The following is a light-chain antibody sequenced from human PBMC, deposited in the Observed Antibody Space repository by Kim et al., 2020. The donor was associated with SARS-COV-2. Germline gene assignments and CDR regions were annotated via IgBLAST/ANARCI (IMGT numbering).Light chain of an antibody. CDR3: QQRSNWPLT. V-gene: IGKV3-11*01. CDR2: DAS. CDR1: QSVSSY. Sequence: EIVLTQSPATLSLSPGERATLSCRASQSVSSYLAWYQQKPGQAPRLLIYDASNGATGIPARFSGSGSGTDFTLTISSLEPEDFAIYYCQQRSNWPLTFGGGTKLEI. J-gene: IGKJ4*01.